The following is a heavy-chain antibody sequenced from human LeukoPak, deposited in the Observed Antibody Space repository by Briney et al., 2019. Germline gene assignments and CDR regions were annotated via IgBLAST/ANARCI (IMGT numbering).Heavy chain of an antibody. J-gene: IGHJ4*02. D-gene: IGHD3-16*01. CDR1: GFTFSSYI. Sequence: GASLRLSCAASGFTFSSYIMNWVRQAPGKGLDWVSYISSSSSTIYYADSVKGRFTVSRDNAKNSLYLQMNSLRAEDTAVYYCARLRYDFVWGSYDYWGQGTLVTVSS. CDR2: ISSSSSTI. CDR3: ARLRYDFVWGSYDY. V-gene: IGHV3-48*01.